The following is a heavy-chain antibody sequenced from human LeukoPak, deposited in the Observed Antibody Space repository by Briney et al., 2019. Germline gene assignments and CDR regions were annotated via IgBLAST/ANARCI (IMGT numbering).Heavy chain of an antibody. CDR1: GFTFSNYW. J-gene: IGHJ4*02. CDR3: VRGNDNGGPEY. Sequence: GGSLRLSCAASGFTFSNYWMYWVRQAPGKGLVWVSRINSDGSGIKYADSVKGRFTISRDNAKNTLYLQMNSLRVEDTAVYYCVRGNDNGGPEYWGQGTLVTVSS. D-gene: IGHD4-23*01. CDR2: INSDGSGI. V-gene: IGHV3-74*03.